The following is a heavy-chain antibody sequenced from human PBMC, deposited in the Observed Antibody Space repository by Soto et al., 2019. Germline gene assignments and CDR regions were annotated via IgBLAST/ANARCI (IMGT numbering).Heavy chain of an antibody. J-gene: IGHJ6*02. D-gene: IGHD2-2*01. Sequence: GGSLRLSCAASGFTFSSYAMHWVRQAPGKGLEWVAVISYDGSNKYYADSVKGRFTISRDNSKNTLYLQMNSLRAEDTAVYYRASSKPAASFYYYYGMDVWGQGTTVTVSS. CDR1: GFTFSSYA. V-gene: IGHV3-30-3*01. CDR2: ISYDGSNK. CDR3: ASSKPAASFYYYYGMDV.